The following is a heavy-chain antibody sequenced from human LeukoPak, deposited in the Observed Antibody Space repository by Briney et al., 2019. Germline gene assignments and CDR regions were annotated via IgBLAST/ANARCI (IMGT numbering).Heavy chain of an antibody. Sequence: SETLSLTCAVYGGCFSGYYWSWIRQPPGKGLEWIGEINHSGSTNYNPSLKSRVTISVDTSKNQFSLKLSSVTAADTAVYYCARGASGYYRQDWFDPWGQGTLVTVSS. CDR2: INHSGST. CDR1: GGCFSGYY. J-gene: IGHJ5*02. CDR3: ARGASGYYRQDWFDP. V-gene: IGHV4-34*01. D-gene: IGHD3-22*01.